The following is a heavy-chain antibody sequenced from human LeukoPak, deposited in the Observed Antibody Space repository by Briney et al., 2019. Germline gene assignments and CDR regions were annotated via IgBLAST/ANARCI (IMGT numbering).Heavy chain of an antibody. D-gene: IGHD3-22*01. J-gene: IGHJ3*02. CDR1: GYTFTSYY. CDR3: ARDYYDSSGYYSDNAFDI. V-gene: IGHV1-46*01. CDR2: INPTGGST. Sequence: ASVKVSCKASGYTFTSYYMHWVRQPPGQGLEWVGIINPTGGSTSYPHKSQDRITMTRHTSISTAYMELSRLRSDDTAVYYCARDYYDSSGYYSDNAFDIWGQGTMVTVSS.